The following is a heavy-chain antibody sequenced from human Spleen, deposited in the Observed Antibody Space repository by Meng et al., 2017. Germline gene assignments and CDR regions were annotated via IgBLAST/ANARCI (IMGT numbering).Heavy chain of an antibody. D-gene: IGHD1-26*01. CDR1: GFTFYSYG. CDR2: ITSDGSNE. V-gene: IGHV3-33*01. CDR3: ARVPYTGSHHFDR. Sequence: GESLKISCTTSGFTFYSYGMHWVRQAPGKGLEWVALITSDGSNEYYADSAKGRFTISRDNAKNSLYLQTNSLRAEDTAVYYCARVPYTGSHHFDRWGQGTLVTVSS. J-gene: IGHJ4*02.